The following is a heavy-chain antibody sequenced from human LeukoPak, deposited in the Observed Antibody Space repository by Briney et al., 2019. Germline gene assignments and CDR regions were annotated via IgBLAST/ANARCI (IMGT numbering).Heavy chain of an antibody. V-gene: IGHV4-39*02. Sequence: SETLSLTCSVSGGSINSSSYYWGWIRQPPGKRLEWIGYIYYTGSTYYNPSLKSRVTIGVDTSKNHFSLKLTSVTAADTALFYCARRQLGIRAFDIWGQGTMVTVSS. D-gene: IGHD3-16*01. CDR2: IYYTGST. CDR3: ARRQLGIRAFDI. CDR1: GGSINSSSYY. J-gene: IGHJ3*02.